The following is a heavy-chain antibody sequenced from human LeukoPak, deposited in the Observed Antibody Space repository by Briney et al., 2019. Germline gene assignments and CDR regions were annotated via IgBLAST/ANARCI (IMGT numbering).Heavy chain of an antibody. CDR1: GGSISSYY. D-gene: IGHD1-1*01. V-gene: IGHV4-4*07. CDR3: ARAPTGTGGWTWFDP. CDR2: IYPSGGT. J-gene: IGHJ5*02. Sequence: SETLSLTCTVSGGSISSYYWSWIRQPAGKGLELIGRIYPSGGTNYNPSLKSRVTMSVDTSTNQFSLKLSSVTAADTAVYYCARAPTGTGGWTWFDPWGQGTLVTVSS.